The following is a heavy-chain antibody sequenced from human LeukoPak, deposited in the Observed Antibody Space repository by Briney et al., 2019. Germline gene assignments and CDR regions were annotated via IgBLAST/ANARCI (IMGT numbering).Heavy chain of an antibody. CDR2: ISYDGSNK. Sequence: PGGSLRLSCAASGFTFSSYGMHWVRQAPGKGLEWVAVISYDGSNKYYADSVKGRFTISRDNSKNTLYLQMNSLRAEDTAVYYCAKDPQEDYGDYTLPLGYWGQGTLVTVSS. J-gene: IGHJ4*02. D-gene: IGHD4-17*01. CDR3: AKDPQEDYGDYTLPLGY. V-gene: IGHV3-30*18. CDR1: GFTFSSYG.